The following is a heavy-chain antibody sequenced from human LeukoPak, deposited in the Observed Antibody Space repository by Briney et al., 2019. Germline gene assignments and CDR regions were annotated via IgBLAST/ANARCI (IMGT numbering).Heavy chain of an antibody. J-gene: IGHJ4*02. CDR3: ARDRRWELPKSREAFDVFDY. CDR1: GFTFSSYS. D-gene: IGHD1-26*01. CDR2: ISSSSSYI. Sequence: PGGSLRLSCAASGFTFSSYSMNWVRQAPGKGLEWVSSISSSSSYIYYADSVKGRFTISRDNAKNSLYLQMNSLRAEDTAVYYCARDRRWELPKSREAFDVFDYWGQGTLVTVSS. V-gene: IGHV3-21*01.